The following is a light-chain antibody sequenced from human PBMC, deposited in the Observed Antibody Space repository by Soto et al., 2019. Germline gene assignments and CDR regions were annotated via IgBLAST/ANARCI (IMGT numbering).Light chain of an antibody. CDR3: HQFGSSPLAFT. V-gene: IGKV3-20*01. Sequence: ESMLTQSPGTLSLSPGERATLSCRASQSVSTRYVAWYQQKPGQAPRLLIYGASIRAAGIPERFSGSGSGTDFTLTISSLEPEDFAGYYCHQFGSSPLAFTFGQGTKLEI. CDR2: GAS. J-gene: IGKJ2*01. CDR1: QSVSTRY.